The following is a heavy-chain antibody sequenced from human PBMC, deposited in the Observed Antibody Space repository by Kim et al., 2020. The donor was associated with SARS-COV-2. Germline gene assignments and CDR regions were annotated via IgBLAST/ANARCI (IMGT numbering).Heavy chain of an antibody. D-gene: IGHD3-22*01. Sequence: GGSLILSCAASGFTFDDYAMHWVRQAPGKGLEWVSGISWNSGSIGYADSVKGRFTISRDNAKNSLYLQMNSLRAEDTALYYCAKALDYYDSSVAVDYWGQGTLVTVSS. V-gene: IGHV3-9*01. CDR1: GFTFDDYA. J-gene: IGHJ4*02. CDR2: ISWNSGSI. CDR3: AKALDYYDSSVAVDY.